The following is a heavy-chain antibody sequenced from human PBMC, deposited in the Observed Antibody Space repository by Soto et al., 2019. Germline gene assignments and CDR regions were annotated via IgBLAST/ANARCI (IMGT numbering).Heavy chain of an antibody. CDR1: GGSISSGDYY. CDR3: ARIVASGYPIDFEL. D-gene: IGHD5-12*01. Sequence: QVQLQESGPGLVKPSQTLSLTCTVPGGSISSGDYYWTWIRQPPGKGLEWIGYIYYSGSTNYNPPLTTPVTISVATSKNQFSLNLSSVTAAATAVYYCARIVASGYPIDFELWGRGTLVTVSS. J-gene: IGHJ2*01. CDR2: IYYSGST. V-gene: IGHV4-30-4*01.